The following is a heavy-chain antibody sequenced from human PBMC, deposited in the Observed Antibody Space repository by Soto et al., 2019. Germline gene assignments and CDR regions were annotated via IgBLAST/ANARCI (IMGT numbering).Heavy chain of an antibody. J-gene: IGHJ6*02. V-gene: IGHV4-34*01. CDR1: GGSFIGYY. Sequence: ETLSLTCAVYGGSFIGYYWSWIRQPPWKGLEWIGEINHSGSTNYNPSLKSRVTISVDTSKNQFSLKLSSVTAADTAVYYCARASGLPVYYYYYGMDVWGQGTTVTVSS. CDR3: ARASGLPVYYYYYGMDV. CDR2: INHSGST. D-gene: IGHD3-10*01.